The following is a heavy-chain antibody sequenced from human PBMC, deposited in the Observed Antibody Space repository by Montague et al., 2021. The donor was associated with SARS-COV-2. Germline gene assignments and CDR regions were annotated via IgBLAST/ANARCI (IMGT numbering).Heavy chain of an antibody. CDR3: GRQKYDLGSGRFPAHFDY. V-gene: IGHV4-39*01. CDR2: TFHSGST. Sequence: SETLSLTCTVSGGSITDINYYWSWIRQPPGKGLKWIGNTFHSGSTYYNPSLRSRVTISVDTSRNEFSLKVTSVTAADTAVYYCGRQKYDLGSGRFPAHFDYWGQGTLVTVSS. D-gene: IGHD3-3*01. CDR1: GGSITDINYY. J-gene: IGHJ4*02.